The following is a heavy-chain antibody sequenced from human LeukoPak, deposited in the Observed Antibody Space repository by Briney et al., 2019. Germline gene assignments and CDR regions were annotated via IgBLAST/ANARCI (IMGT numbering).Heavy chain of an antibody. CDR1: GFSLSTSGMC. CDR3: ARKKITIFGVVGFDY. Sequence: SGPALVKPTQTLTLTCTFSGFSLSTSGMCVSWIRQPPGKALEWLARIDWDDDKYYSTSLKTRLTISKDTSKNQVVLTMTNMDPVDTATYYCARKKITIFGVVGFDYWGQGTLVTVSS. D-gene: IGHD3-3*01. J-gene: IGHJ4*02. CDR2: IDWDDDK. V-gene: IGHV2-70*11.